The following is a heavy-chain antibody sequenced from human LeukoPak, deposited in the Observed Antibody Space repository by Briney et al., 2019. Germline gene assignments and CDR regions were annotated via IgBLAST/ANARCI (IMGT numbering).Heavy chain of an antibody. Sequence: PGGSLRLSCAASGFTFNSHSMTWVRQAPGKGLEWVSSISSSSSSIYYADSVKGRFTISRDNAKNSLYLQMNSLRAEDTAVYYCARSGYNWNDVIFFDYWGQGTLVTVSS. J-gene: IGHJ4*02. CDR3: ARSGYNWNDVIFFDY. D-gene: IGHD1-1*01. CDR2: ISSSSSSI. CDR1: GFTFNSHS. V-gene: IGHV3-21*01.